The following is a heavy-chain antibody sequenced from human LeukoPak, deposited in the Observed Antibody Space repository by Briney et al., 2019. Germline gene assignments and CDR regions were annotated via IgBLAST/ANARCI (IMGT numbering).Heavy chain of an antibody. D-gene: IGHD2-2*02. CDR2: IYSGGST. CDR3: ARDRIVVVPAAIYYYGMDV. CDR1: GLTVSSNY. J-gene: IGHJ6*02. V-gene: IGHV3-53*01. Sequence: GGSLRLSCAASGLTVSSNYMSWVRQAPGKGLEWVSVIYSGGSTYYADSVKGRFTISRDNSKNTLYLQMNSLRAEDTAVYYCARDRIVVVPAAIYYYGMDVWGQGTTVTVSS.